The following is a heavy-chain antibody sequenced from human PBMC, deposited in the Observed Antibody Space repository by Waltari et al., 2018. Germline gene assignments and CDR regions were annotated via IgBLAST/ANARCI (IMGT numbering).Heavy chain of an antibody. J-gene: IGHJ4*02. CDR1: GDSMRNNYW. V-gene: IGHV4-4*02. D-gene: IGHD2-15*01. CDR2: VHYSGRI. Sequence: QLQLRQSGPGLVKPSGTLSLTCDVFGDSMRNNYWWSWVRQSPGQGLEWIGQVHYSGRINYNPSFASRVMMSTTTSAKQFSLKVTSATAADTAVYYCARDRGRGLYLDSWGQGTLVTVSP. CDR3: ARDRGRGLYLDS.